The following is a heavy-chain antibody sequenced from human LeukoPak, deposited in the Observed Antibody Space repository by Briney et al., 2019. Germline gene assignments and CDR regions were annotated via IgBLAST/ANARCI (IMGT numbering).Heavy chain of an antibody. V-gene: IGHV4-39*01. Sequence: PSETLSLTCTVSGGSISSSSYYWSWIRQPPGKGLEWIGSIYYSGSTYYNPSLKSRVTISVDTSKNQFSLKLSSVTAADTAVYYCARLGRYFDWKTTEYYFDYWGQGTLVTVSS. CDR1: GGSISSSSYY. J-gene: IGHJ4*02. CDR3: ARLGRYFDWKTTEYYFDY. CDR2: IYYSGST. D-gene: IGHD3-9*01.